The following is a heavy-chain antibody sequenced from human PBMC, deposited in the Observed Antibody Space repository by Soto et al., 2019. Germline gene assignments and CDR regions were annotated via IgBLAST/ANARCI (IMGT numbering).Heavy chain of an antibody. D-gene: IGHD3-16*02. J-gene: IGHJ3*02. CDR2: INPNSGGT. CDR1: GYTFTVYY. CDR3: ARRSPAGVIVRAHDAFDI. V-gene: IGHV1-2*04. Sequence: ASVKVSCKASGYTFTVYYMHWVRQAPGQGLEWMGWINPNSGGTNYAQKFQGWVTMTRDTSISTAYMELSRLRSDDTAVYYCARRSPAGVIVRAHDAFDIWGQGTMVTVSS.